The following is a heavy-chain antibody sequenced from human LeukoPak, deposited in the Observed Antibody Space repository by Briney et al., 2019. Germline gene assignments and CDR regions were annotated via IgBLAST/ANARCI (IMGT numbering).Heavy chain of an antibody. CDR1: GGSISSGDCY. J-gene: IGHJ6*02. CDR3: ARVPPPDYDDYAKGYYGLDV. CDR2: IFYSGST. Sequence: SGTLSLTCAVSGGSISSGDCYWSWIRQPPGKGLEWIGYIFYSGSTYYNPSLKSRITISVDTSKNQFSLNLSSVTAADTAVYYCARVPPPDYDDYAKGYYGLDVWGQGTTVTVSS. D-gene: IGHD4-17*01. V-gene: IGHV4-30-4*01.